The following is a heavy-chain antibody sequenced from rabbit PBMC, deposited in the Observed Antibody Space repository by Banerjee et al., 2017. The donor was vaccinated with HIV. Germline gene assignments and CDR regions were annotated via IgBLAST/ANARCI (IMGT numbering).Heavy chain of an antibody. CDR2: INTTSGNT. CDR3: ARDLAGAIGWNFNL. CDR1: GFSFSNKYV. Sequence: QEQLEESGGDLVKPEGSLTLTCTASGFSFSNKYVMCWVRQAPGKGLEWIACINTTSGNTVYASWAKGRFTVSRTSSTTVALQMTSLTAADTATYFCARDLAGAIGWNFNLWGPGTLVTVS. D-gene: IGHD4-1*01. V-gene: IGHV1S45*01. J-gene: IGHJ4*01.